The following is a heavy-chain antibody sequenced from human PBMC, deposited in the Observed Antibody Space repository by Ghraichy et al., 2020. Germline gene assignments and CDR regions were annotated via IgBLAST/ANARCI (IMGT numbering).Heavy chain of an antibody. CDR2: IRSKAYGGTT. CDR3: TRDPIGSGSYSDS. Sequence: GGSLRLSCTASGFTFGDYAMSWVRQAPGKGLEWVGFIRSKAYGGTTEYAASVKGRFTISRDDSKSIAYLQMNSLKTEDTAVYYCTRDPIGSGSYSDSWGQGTLVTVSS. V-gene: IGHV3-49*04. J-gene: IGHJ4*02. D-gene: IGHD1-26*01. CDR1: GFTFGDYA.